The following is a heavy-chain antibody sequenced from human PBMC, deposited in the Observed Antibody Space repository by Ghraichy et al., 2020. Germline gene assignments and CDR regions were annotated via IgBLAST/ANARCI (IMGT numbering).Heavy chain of an antibody. CDR3: ARDLEYSYGRYFDY. CDR2: IHYSGST. V-gene: IGHV4-61*01. Sequence: ETLSLTCNVSGGSVSSGYFYWSWIRQPPGKGLEWIGYIHYSGSTNSNPSLRSRVTISVDTSRNQFSLRLTSVTAADTAVYYCARDLEYSYGRYFDYWGQGTLVAVSS. D-gene: IGHD5-18*01. J-gene: IGHJ4*02. CDR1: GGSVSSGYFY.